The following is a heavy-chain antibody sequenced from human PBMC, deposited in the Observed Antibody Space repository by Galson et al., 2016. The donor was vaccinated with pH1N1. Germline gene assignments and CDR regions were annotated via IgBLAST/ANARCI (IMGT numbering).Heavy chain of an antibody. V-gene: IGHV3-7*01. Sequence: SLRLSCAASGFTFSSYAMYWVRQAPGKGLEWVANIKQDGSEKYYVDSLKGRFTISRDNAKNSLYLQMNSLRAEDTAVYYCARGFRDSSGYYFSDYWGQGTLVTVSS. CDR1: GFTFSSYA. J-gene: IGHJ4*02. CDR2: IKQDGSEK. CDR3: ARGFRDSSGYYFSDY. D-gene: IGHD3-22*01.